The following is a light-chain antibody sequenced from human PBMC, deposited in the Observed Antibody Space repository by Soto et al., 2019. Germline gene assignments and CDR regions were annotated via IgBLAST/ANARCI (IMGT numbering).Light chain of an antibody. Sequence: SPSTLSGSVGDRVTITCRASQTISSWLAWYQQKPGKAPKLLIYKASTLKSGVPSRFSGSGSGTEFTLTISSLQPDDFATYYRQHYNSYSEAFGQGTKVDIK. CDR1: QTISSW. V-gene: IGKV1-5*03. CDR3: QHYNSYSEA. J-gene: IGKJ1*01. CDR2: KAS.